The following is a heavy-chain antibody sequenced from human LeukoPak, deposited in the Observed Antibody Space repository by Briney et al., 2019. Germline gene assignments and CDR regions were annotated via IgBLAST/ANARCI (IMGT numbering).Heavy chain of an antibody. CDR3: ARLKPRDAWFQH. Sequence: SETLSLTCTVSGGSISSSSYYWSWIRQPPGKGLEWIGEINHSGSTNYNPSLKSRVTISVDTSKNQFSLKLSSVTAADTAVYYCARLKPRDAWFQHWGQGTLVTVSS. CDR2: INHSGST. J-gene: IGHJ1*01. CDR1: GGSISSSSYY. D-gene: IGHD3-16*01. V-gene: IGHV4-39*07.